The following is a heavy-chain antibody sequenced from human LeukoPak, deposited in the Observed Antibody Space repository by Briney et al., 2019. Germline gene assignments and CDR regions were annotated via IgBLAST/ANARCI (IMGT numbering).Heavy chain of an antibody. CDR3: ASEDYGSGRNKYYFDY. CDR1: GGTFSSYA. V-gene: IGHV1-69*04. D-gene: IGHD3-10*01. Sequence: SVKVSCRASGGTFSSYAISWVRQAPGQGLEWMGRIIPIFGIANYAQKFQGRVTITADKSTSTAYMELSSLRSEDTAVYYCASEDYGSGRNKYYFDYWGQGTLVTVSS. CDR2: IIPIFGIA. J-gene: IGHJ4*02.